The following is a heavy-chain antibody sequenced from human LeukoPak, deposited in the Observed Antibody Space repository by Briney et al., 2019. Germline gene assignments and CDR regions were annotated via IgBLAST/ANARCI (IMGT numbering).Heavy chain of an antibody. CDR3: ARDSPYYYGMDV. CDR1: GGSISSGGYY. V-gene: IGHV4-31*03. Sequence: PSETLSLTCTVSGGSISSGGYYWSWIRQHPGKGLEWIGYIYYSGSTYYSPSLKSRVTISVDTSKNQFSLKLSSVTAADTAVYYCARDSPYYYGMDVWGQGTTVTVSS. J-gene: IGHJ6*02. CDR2: IYYSGST.